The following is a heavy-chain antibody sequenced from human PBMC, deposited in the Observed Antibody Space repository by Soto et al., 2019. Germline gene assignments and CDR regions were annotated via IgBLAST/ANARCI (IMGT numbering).Heavy chain of an antibody. CDR2: ISGSGGST. V-gene: IGHV3-23*01. J-gene: IGHJ1*01. CDR1: GFTFSSYA. D-gene: IGHD6-19*01. CDR3: VKAESLIAVAGTRYFQH. Sequence: EVQLLESGGGLVQPGGSLRLSCAASGFTFSSYAMSWVRQAPGKGLEWVSAISGSGGSTYYADSVKGRFTISRDNSKNTLYLQMNSLRAEDTAVYYCVKAESLIAVAGTRYFQHWGQGTLVTVSS.